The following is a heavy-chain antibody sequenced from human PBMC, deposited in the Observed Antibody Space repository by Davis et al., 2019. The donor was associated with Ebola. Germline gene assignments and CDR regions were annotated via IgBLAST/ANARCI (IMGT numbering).Heavy chain of an antibody. CDR1: GYTFTSYD. CDR3: ARPTKDYYYYYGMDV. V-gene: IGHV1-8*01. CDR2: MNPNSGNT. D-gene: IGHD5-24*01. J-gene: IGHJ6*02. Sequence: SVPVSCMASGYTFTSYDIYWVRQATGQGLEWMGWMNPNSGNTGYAQKFQGRVTITADKSTSTAYMELSSLRSEDTAVYYCARPTKDYYYYYGMDVWGQGTTVTVSS.